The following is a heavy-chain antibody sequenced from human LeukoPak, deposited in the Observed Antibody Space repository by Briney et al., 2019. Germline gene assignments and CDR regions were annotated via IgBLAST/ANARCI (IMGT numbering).Heavy chain of an antibody. CDR1: GGSISSYY. D-gene: IGHD6-13*01. CDR2: IYYSGST. V-gene: IGHV4-59*01. CDR3: ARGGSSSQTEAVYYYYYGMDV. J-gene: IGHJ6*02. Sequence: SETLSLTCAVSGGSISSYYWSWIRQPPGKGLEWIGYIYYSGSTNYNPSLESRVTISVDTSKNQFSLKLSSATAADTAVYYCARGGSSSQTEAVYYYYYGMDVWGQGTTVTVSS.